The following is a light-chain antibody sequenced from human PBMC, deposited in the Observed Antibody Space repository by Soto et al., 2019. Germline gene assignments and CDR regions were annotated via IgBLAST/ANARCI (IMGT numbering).Light chain of an antibody. CDR1: QSLLYSNGHNY. CDR2: LGS. J-gene: IGKJ3*01. V-gene: IGKV2-28*01. Sequence: DIVMTQFPLSLPVTPGESASISCRSSQSLLYSNGHNYLDWYLQKPGQSPQLLIYLGSNRASGVPDRFSGSGSGTNFTLKISRVEAEDVGVYYCMQALQSPFTFGPGTKMDIK. CDR3: MQALQSPFT.